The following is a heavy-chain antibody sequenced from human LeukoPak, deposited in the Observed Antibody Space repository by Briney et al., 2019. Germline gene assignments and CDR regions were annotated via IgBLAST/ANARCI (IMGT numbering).Heavy chain of an antibody. CDR3: ARAATLAGPFDY. J-gene: IGHJ4*02. D-gene: IGHD7-27*01. CDR1: VFIVSSNY. Sequence: GGSLRLPCAASVFIVSSNYMSWVRQAPGKGLEWVSTIYSGGSTYYTDSVKGRFTISRDNSQNKLYLQMNSLRAEDTAVYYCARAATLAGPFDYWGQGTLVTVSA. V-gene: IGHV3-53*01. CDR2: IYSGGST.